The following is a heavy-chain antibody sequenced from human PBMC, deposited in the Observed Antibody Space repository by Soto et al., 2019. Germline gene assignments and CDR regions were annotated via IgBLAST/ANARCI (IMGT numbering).Heavy chain of an antibody. CDR1: GGTFTTYT. J-gene: IGHJ4*01. D-gene: IGHD3-16*01. CDR3: AREGDGNSLDY. Sequence: QVQLVQSGPEVKKPGSSVKVSCKSSGGTFTTYTFSWVRQAPGQGLEWMAGIIPIFGASKSAQKYQDRVAITTDESTRTIYMELSSLRSGDTAVYYCAREGDGNSLDYWGHGTLVTVSS. CDR2: IIPIFGAS. V-gene: IGHV1-69*01.